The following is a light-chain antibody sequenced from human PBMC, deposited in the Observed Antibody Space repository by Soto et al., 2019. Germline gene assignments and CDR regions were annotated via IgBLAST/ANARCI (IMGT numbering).Light chain of an antibody. CDR1: QSVSTTY. CDR3: QQYGNSPIT. Sequence: EIVLTQSPGILSLSPGERATLSCRASQSVSTTYLAWYQQKAGQAPRLLISGASSRATGVPDRFSGSGSGTDFTLTITRLEPEDFALYYCQQYGNSPITFGQGTRLE. CDR2: GAS. J-gene: IGKJ5*01. V-gene: IGKV3-20*01.